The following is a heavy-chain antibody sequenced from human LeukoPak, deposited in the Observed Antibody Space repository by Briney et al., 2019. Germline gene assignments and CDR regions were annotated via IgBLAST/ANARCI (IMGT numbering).Heavy chain of an antibody. Sequence: GGTLRLSCAASGFTFSSYGMSWVRQAPGKGLEWVSGISGSGGSTYYADSVKGRFTISRDNSKNTLYLQMNSLRAEDTAVYYCAAGSFDWLTLDYWGQGTLVTVSS. J-gene: IGHJ4*02. D-gene: IGHD3-9*01. CDR2: ISGSGGST. V-gene: IGHV3-23*01. CDR1: GFTFSSYG. CDR3: AAGSFDWLTLDY.